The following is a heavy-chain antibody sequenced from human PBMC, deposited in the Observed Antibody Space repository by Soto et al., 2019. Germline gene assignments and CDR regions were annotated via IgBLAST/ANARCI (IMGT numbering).Heavy chain of an antibody. CDR1: GIIFSSGI. CDR3: ASEEHSNGHAGTFLY. V-gene: IGHV3-30-3*01. CDR2: ISQDGSSK. D-gene: IGHD5-18*01. Sequence: QVQVVESGGDVVQPGTSLRLSCTVSGIIFSSGILHWVRQAPGEGLQWVALISQDGSSKIYADSVKGRFTICRDNSQNWIFLQMDSLTTKYSSVYFCASEEHSNGHAGTFLYWCEGTQVTVSS. J-gene: IGHJ1*01.